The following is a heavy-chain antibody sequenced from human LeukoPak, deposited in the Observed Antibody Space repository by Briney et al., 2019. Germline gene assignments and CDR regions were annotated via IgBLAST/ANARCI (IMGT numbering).Heavy chain of an antibody. V-gene: IGHV4-4*07. Sequence: SETLSLTCTVSGGSISSYYRSWIRQPAGKGLEWIGRIYTCGNTNYNPSLKSRVTMSLDTSKNQFSLKLSSVTAADTAVYYCARGVAGNGYYFDYWGQGTLVTVSS. CDR2: IYTCGNT. J-gene: IGHJ4*02. CDR3: ARGVAGNGYYFDY. CDR1: GGSISSYY. D-gene: IGHD6-19*01.